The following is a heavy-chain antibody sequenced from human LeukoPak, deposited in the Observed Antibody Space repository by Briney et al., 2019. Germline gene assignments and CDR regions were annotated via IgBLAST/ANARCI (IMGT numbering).Heavy chain of an antibody. J-gene: IGHJ5*02. V-gene: IGHV3-48*03. CDR1: GFTFSSYE. Sequence: PGGSLRLSCTASGFTFSSYEMNWVRQAPGKGLEWVSYISGSGSTMYYADSVKGRFTISRDNAKNSLYLQMNSLRAEDTAVYYCARDGRTTVTPRYNLFDPWGQATLVTVSS. CDR2: ISGSGSTM. CDR3: ARDGRTTVTPRYNLFDP. D-gene: IGHD4-17*01.